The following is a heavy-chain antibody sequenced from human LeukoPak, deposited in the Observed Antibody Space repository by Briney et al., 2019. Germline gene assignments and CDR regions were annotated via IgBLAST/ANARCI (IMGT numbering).Heavy chain of an antibody. J-gene: IGHJ6*02. D-gene: IGHD1-1*01. V-gene: IGHV3-7*01. Sequence: GGSLRLSCAASGFDFSNSWMSWVRQAPGKGLEWVANINHEGGDIHYVDSVKGRFTISRDNAKDSLYLQMNSLRAEDTAVYYCATYINWVAGDVWGQGTTVTVSS. CDR1: GFDFSNSW. CDR2: INHEGGDI. CDR3: ATYINWVAGDV.